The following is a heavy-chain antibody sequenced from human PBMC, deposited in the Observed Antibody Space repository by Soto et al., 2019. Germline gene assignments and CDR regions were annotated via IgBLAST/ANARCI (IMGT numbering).Heavy chain of an antibody. D-gene: IGHD3-9*01. J-gene: IGHJ4*02. CDR3: ARKPIYHFFAGYYSVDY. V-gene: IGHV4-34*01. CDR2: INHSGTI. Sequence: SETLSLTCAVFGGSFSDYYWTWIRQPLGKGLEWIGEINHSGTISYNPSLKSRLTISVDTSNNQFSLKLSSVTAADTAVYYCARKPIYHFFAGYYSVDYWGQGTLVTVSS. CDR1: GGSFSDYY.